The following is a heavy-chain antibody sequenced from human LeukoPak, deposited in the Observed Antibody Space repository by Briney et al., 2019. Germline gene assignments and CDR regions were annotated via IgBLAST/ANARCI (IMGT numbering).Heavy chain of an antibody. D-gene: IGHD4/OR15-4a*01. CDR3: ARSLKAGDYGPPVFDY. CDR2: ISWNSGSI. J-gene: IGHJ4*02. V-gene: IGHV3-9*01. Sequence: GGSLRLSCAVSGFSFDDYAMHWVRQAPGKGLEWVSGISWNSGSIGYAESVKGRFTISRDNAKNSLYLQMNSLRAEDTAVYYCARSLKAGDYGPPVFDYWGQGTLVTVSS. CDR1: GFSFDDYA.